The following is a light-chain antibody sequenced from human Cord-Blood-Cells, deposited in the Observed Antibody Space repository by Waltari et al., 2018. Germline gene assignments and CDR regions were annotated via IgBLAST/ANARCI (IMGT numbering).Light chain of an antibody. CDR2: DVS. J-gene: IGLJ2*01. CDR3: SSYTSSSTLV. V-gene: IGLV2-14*01. CDR1: SSDVGGYNY. Sequence: QSALTQPASVSGSPGQSITISCTGTSSDVGGYNYVSWYQQHPGKAPKLMMYDVSNRPPGVSKRCSGSKSGNTASLSISGLHAADQADYYCSSYTSSSTLVFGGGTKLTVL.